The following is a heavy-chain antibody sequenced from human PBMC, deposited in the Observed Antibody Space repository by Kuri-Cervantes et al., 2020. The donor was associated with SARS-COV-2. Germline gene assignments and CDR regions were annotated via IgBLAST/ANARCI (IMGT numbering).Heavy chain of an antibody. J-gene: IGHJ4*02. D-gene: IGHD2-15*01. CDR1: GGSISSSLYY. V-gene: IGHV4-39*01. CDR3: VRVDCSAGTCYRRSFDY. CDR2: IYYSGST. Sequence: ESLKISCTVSGGSISSSLYYWGWIRQPPGKGLEWIGSIYYSGSTYYNPSLNSRVTISVDTSKNQLSLKLTSVTAADTAVYYCVRVDCSAGTCYRRSFDYWGRGTLVTVSS.